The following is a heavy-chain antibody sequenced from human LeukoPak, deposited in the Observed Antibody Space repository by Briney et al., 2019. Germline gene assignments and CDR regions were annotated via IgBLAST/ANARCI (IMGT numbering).Heavy chain of an antibody. CDR3: AKDIPSFVVVPAATPGAPSDY. CDR2: IYSDGST. J-gene: IGHJ4*02. CDR1: GFTVSDNY. Sequence: PGGSLRLSCAASGFTVSDNYMSWVRQAPGKGLEWVSVIYSDGSTYYADSVKGRFTISRDNSKNTVYLQMNSLRAEDTAVYYCAKDIPSFVVVPAATPGAPSDYWGQGTLVTVSS. D-gene: IGHD2-2*01. V-gene: IGHV3-66*01.